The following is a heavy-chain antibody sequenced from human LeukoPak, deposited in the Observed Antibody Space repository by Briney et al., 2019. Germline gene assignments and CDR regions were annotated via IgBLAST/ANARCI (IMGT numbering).Heavy chain of an antibody. D-gene: IGHD3-10*01. Sequence: GGSLRLSCAASGFTFSSYDMHWVRQAPGKGLEWVAVISYDGSNKYYADSVKGRFTISRDNSKSTLYLQMNSLRAEDTAVFYCAKEDGSGSPATDYGMDVWGKGTTVTVSS. CDR1: GFTFSSYD. V-gene: IGHV3-30*18. CDR2: ISYDGSNK. J-gene: IGHJ6*04. CDR3: AKEDGSGSPATDYGMDV.